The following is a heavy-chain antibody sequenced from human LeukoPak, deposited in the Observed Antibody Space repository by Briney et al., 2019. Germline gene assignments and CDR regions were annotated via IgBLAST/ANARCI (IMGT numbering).Heavy chain of an antibody. D-gene: IGHD3-22*01. Sequence: GGSLRLSCAASGFTFSSYAMNWVRQAPGKGLEWVSAISGSGGSTYYADSVKGRFTVSRDNAKTTLYLQMNSLRAEDTAVYYCARGPYYYDSSGYPSHWGQGTLVTVSS. V-gene: IGHV3-23*01. CDR3: ARGPYYYDSSGYPSH. J-gene: IGHJ4*02. CDR2: ISGSGGST. CDR1: GFTFSSYA.